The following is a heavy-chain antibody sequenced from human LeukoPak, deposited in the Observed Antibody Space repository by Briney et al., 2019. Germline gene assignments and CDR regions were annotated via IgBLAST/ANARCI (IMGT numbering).Heavy chain of an antibody. Sequence: SETLSLTCTVSGGSISSYYWTWIRQPPGKGLEWIGYIYYSGSTNYNPSLKSRVTISVDTSKNQFSLKLTSVTAADTAVYYCAREWGSGSYYRTAHDAFDIWGQGTMVTVSS. CDR2: IYYSGST. V-gene: IGHV4-59*01. CDR1: GGSISSYY. D-gene: IGHD3-10*01. CDR3: AREWGSGSYYRTAHDAFDI. J-gene: IGHJ3*02.